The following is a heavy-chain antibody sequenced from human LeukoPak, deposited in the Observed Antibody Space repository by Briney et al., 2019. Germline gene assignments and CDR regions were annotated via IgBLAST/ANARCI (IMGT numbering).Heavy chain of an antibody. CDR3: AKPRGGYYFDY. CDR1: GFTFSSYA. CDR2: ISGSGGST. V-gene: IGHV3-23*01. D-gene: IGHD3-10*01. Sequence: PGGSLRLSCAASGFTFSSYAMSWVRQAQGKGLEWVSAISGSGGSTYYADSVKGRFTISRDNSKKTLYLQMNSLRVEDTAVYYCAKPRGGYYFDYWGQGTLVTVFS. J-gene: IGHJ4*02.